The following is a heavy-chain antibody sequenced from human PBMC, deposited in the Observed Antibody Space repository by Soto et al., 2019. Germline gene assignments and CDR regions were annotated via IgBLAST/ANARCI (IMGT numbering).Heavy chain of an antibody. CDR2: IIPIFGTA. CDR1: GGTFSSYA. J-gene: IGHJ6*02. CDR3: AREPIAAGERYFYYGMDV. V-gene: IGHV1-69*13. Sequence: SVKVSCKASGGTFSSYAISWVRQAPGQGLEWMGGIIPIFGTANYAQKFQGRVTITADESTSTAYMELSSLRSEDTAVYYCAREPIAAGERYFYYGMDVWGQGTTVTASS. D-gene: IGHD6-13*01.